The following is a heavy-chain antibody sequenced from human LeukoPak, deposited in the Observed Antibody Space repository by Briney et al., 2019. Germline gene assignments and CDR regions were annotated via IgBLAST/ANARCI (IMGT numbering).Heavy chain of an antibody. J-gene: IGHJ4*02. CDR2: IYYSGST. D-gene: IGHD6-6*01. Sequence: SETLSLTCTVSGGSISSSSYYWGWIRQPPGKGLEWIGSIYYSGSTNYNPSLKSRVTISVDTSKNQFSLKLSSVTAADTAVYYCARDAAARGVDYWGQGTLVTVSS. V-gene: IGHV4-39*07. CDR3: ARDAAARGVDY. CDR1: GGSISSSSYY.